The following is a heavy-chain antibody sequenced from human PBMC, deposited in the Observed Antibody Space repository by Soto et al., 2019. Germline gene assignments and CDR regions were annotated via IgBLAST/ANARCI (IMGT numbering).Heavy chain of an antibody. J-gene: IGHJ4*02. CDR3: ARRRGWLQLQFDY. V-gene: IGHV4-39*01. D-gene: IGHD1-1*01. CDR1: GGSISSSSYY. Sequence: QLQLQESGPGLVKPSETLSLTCTVTGGSISSSSYYWGWIRQPPGKGLEWIGSIYYSGSTYYNPSLKSRVTISVDTSKNQFSLKLSSVTAADTAVYYCARRRGWLQLQFDYWGQGTLVTVSS. CDR2: IYYSGST.